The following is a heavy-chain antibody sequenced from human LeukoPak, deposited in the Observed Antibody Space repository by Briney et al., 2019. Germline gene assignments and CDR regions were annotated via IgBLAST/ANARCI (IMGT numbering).Heavy chain of an antibody. CDR2: ISSSSSYI. J-gene: IGHJ4*02. CDR1: GFTFSSYS. Sequence: PGGSLRLSCAASGFTFSSYSMNWVRQAPGKGLEWVSSISSSSSYIYYADSVKGRFTISRDNAKNSLYLQMNSLRAEDTAVYYCARGWSGVFSDWYYFDYWGQGTLVTVSS. CDR3: ARGWSGVFSDWYYFDY. V-gene: IGHV3-21*01. D-gene: IGHD6-19*01.